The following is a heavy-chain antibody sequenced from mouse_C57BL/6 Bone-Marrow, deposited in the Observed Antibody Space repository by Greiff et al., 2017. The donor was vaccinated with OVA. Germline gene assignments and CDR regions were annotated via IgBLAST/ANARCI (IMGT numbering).Heavy chain of an antibody. J-gene: IGHJ2*01. CDR3: ARYKGRVAVDYFDY. D-gene: IGHD1-1*01. Sequence: EVKVVESGGGLVQPGDSLSLSCAASGFTFTNYYMSLVRQPPGTALEWLAFIRNKPNGSTTEYSASVKGRFTISRDNSQSILYLQMNALRAEDSATYYCARYKGRVAVDYFDYWGQGTALTVSS. V-gene: IGHV7-3*01. CDR1: GFTFTNYY. CDR2: IRNKPNGSTT.